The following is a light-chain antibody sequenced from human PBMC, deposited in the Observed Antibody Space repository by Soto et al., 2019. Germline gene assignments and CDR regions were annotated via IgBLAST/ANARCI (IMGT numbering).Light chain of an antibody. Sequence: EIVMTQSPPTLSVSPGERATLSCRASQSVSSNLAWYQQKPGQAPRLLIYGASTRATGIPARFSGSGSGTDFTLTISSVEPEDVAVYYCQQRSNWPRTFGQGTKVDIK. CDR3: QQRSNWPRT. CDR1: QSVSSN. V-gene: IGKV3-15*01. CDR2: GAS. J-gene: IGKJ1*01.